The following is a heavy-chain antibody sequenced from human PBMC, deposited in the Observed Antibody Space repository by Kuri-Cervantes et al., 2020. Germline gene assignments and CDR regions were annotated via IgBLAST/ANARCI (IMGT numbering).Heavy chain of an antibody. CDR2: IGTAGDT. J-gene: IGHJ3*02. Sequence: GESLKISCAASGFTFSSYDMHWVRQATGKGLEWVSAIGTAGDTYYPGSVKGRFTISRENAKNSLYLQMNSLRAGDTAVYYCARETNIAVAGTEAFDIWGQGTMVTVSS. D-gene: IGHD6-19*01. CDR1: GFTFSSYD. CDR3: ARETNIAVAGTEAFDI. V-gene: IGHV3-13*01.